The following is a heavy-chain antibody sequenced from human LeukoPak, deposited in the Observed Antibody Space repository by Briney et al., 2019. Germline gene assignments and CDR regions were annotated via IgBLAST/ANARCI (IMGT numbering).Heavy chain of an antibody. CDR1: GGSFSGYY. CDR3: ARYYYGSVDRYFDY. Sequence: SETLSLTCAVYGGSFSGYYWSWIRQPPGKGLEWIGEINHSGSTNYNPSLKSRVTISVDTSKNQFSLKLSSVTAADTAVYYCARYYYGSVDRYFDYWGQGTLVTVSS. CDR2: INHSGST. J-gene: IGHJ4*02. V-gene: IGHV4-34*01. D-gene: IGHD3-10*01.